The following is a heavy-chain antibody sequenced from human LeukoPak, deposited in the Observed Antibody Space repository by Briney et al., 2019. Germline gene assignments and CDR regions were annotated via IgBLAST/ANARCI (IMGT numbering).Heavy chain of an antibody. Sequence: ASVKVSCKASGYTFTDYYIHWVRQAPGQGLEWMGWINPNDGGTKYAEEFQGRVTMARDTSITITYMELSRLRSDDTAVYYCARVPYYDFWSGYYSAATDYYNAMDVWGQGTTVTVSS. J-gene: IGHJ6*02. V-gene: IGHV1-2*02. D-gene: IGHD3-3*01. CDR2: INPNDGGT. CDR3: ARVPYYDFWSGYYSAATDYYNAMDV. CDR1: GYTFTDYY.